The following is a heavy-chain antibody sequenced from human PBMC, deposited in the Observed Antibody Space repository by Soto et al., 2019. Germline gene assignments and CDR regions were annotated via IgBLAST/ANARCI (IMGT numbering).Heavy chain of an antibody. J-gene: IGHJ4*02. CDR3: AGDSGYDDAALDY. V-gene: IGHV3-21*01. D-gene: IGHD5-12*01. CDR1: GFIFSTYS. Sequence: GGSLRLSCAASGFIFSTYSMYWVRQAPGKGQEWVSSISGSSSSIYYADSLKGRFTISRDNAKRSLYLQMNTLRAEDTAVYFCAGDSGYDDAALDYWVQRTLVSVSS. CDR2: ISGSSSSI.